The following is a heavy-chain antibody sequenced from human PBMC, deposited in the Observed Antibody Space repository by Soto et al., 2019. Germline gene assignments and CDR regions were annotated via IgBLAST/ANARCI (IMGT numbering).Heavy chain of an antibody. CDR3: ARDNRYYYDSGGRDAFDI. V-gene: IGHV1-69*01. D-gene: IGHD3-22*01. Sequence: QVQLVQSGAEVKKPGSSVKVSCKASGGTFSSYAISWVRQAPGQGLEWMGGIIPIFGTANYAQKFQGRVTITEDEYTSTAYMELSSLRSEDAAVYYCARDNRYYYDSGGRDAFDIWGQGTMVTVAS. CDR1: GGTFSSYA. J-gene: IGHJ3*02. CDR2: IIPIFGTA.